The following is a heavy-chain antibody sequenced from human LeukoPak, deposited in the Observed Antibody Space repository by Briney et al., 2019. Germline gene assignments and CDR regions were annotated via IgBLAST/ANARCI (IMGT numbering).Heavy chain of an antibody. J-gene: IGHJ6*03. CDR3: ARAPYGSATNNYYMDV. D-gene: IGHD3-10*01. V-gene: IGHV4-59*01. CDR2: FYYSGST. CDR1: GGSISSYH. Sequence: SESLSLTCTVSGGSISSYHWSWIRQPPGKGLEWIGFFYYSGSTNYNPSLKSRVTISIDTSKNQFSLKLSSVTAADTAVYYCARAPYGSATNNYYMDVWGKGTTVTVSS.